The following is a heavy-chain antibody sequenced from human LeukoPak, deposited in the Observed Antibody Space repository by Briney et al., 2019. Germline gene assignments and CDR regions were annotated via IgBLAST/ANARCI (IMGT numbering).Heavy chain of an antibody. Sequence: GGSLRLSCAASGFTFSSYSMNWVRQAPGKGLEWVGRIKSKTDGGTTDYAAPVKGRFTISRDDSKNTLYLQMNSLKTEDTAVYYCTTSLNSYYFDYWGQGTLVTVSS. CDR2: IKSKTDGGTT. J-gene: IGHJ4*02. CDR3: TTSLNSYYFDY. V-gene: IGHV3-15*01. D-gene: IGHD5-24*01. CDR1: GFTFSSYS.